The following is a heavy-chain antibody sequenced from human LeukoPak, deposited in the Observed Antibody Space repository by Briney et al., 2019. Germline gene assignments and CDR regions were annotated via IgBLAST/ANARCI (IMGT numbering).Heavy chain of an antibody. D-gene: IGHD5-18*01. CDR1: GYTFTGYY. J-gene: IGHJ4*02. CDR2: INPNSGGT. Sequence: GASVKVSCKASGYTFTGYYMHWVRQAPGQGLEWMGWINPNSGGTNYAQKFQGRVTMTRDTSISTAYMELSRLRSDDTAVYYCARDPTSGGYIYVTFDYWGQGTLVTVSS. CDR3: ARDPTSGGYIYVTFDY. V-gene: IGHV1-2*02.